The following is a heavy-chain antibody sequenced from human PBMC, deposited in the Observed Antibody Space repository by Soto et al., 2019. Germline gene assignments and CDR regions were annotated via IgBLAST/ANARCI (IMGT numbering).Heavy chain of an antibody. J-gene: IGHJ4*02. Sequence: QVQLVQSGAEVKKPGASVKVSCKTSGYTFTMYGISWVRQAPEQGLEWMGWISTYNGNTNPTQKFQVRVTMTTDTSTRTAYMELRSLRSDDTAVYYCARSPYTNSWYYFDYWGQGTLVTVSS. CDR3: ARSPYTNSWYYFDY. D-gene: IGHD6-13*01. CDR2: ISTYNGNT. CDR1: GYTFTMYG. V-gene: IGHV1-18*01.